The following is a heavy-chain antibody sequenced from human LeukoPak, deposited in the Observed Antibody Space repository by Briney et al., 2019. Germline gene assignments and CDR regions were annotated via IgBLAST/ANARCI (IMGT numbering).Heavy chain of an antibody. CDR1: GFTFTTYW. V-gene: IGHV3-74*01. Sequence: GGSLRLSCAASGFTFTTYWMHWVRQVPGKGLVWVSVIHSDGSTTAYADSVKGRFSISRDNAKNTVHLEMNSLRDEDTAVHYCARGGVGNFDIWGQGTMVTVSS. D-gene: IGHD7-27*01. CDR2: IHSDGSTT. CDR3: ARGGVGNFDI. J-gene: IGHJ3*02.